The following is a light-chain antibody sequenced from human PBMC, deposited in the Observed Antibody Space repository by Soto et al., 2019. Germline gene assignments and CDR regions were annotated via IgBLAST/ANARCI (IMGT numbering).Light chain of an antibody. CDR3: QAWDSSTGG. CDR1: KLGDKY. J-gene: IGLJ3*02. V-gene: IGLV3-1*01. Sequence: SYELTQPPSVSVSPGQTASITCSGDKLGDKYACWYQQKPGQSPVLVIYQDSKRPSGIPERFSGSNSGNTATLTISGTQAMDEVDYYCQAWDSSTGGFGGATKLTVL. CDR2: QDS.